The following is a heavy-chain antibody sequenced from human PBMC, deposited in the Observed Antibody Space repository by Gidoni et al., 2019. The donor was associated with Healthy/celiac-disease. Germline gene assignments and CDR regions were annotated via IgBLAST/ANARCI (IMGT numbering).Heavy chain of an antibody. J-gene: IGHJ4*02. Sequence: EVQLVESGGGLVQPGGSLRLSCAASGFPFSSYWMHWVRQAPGKGLVWVSRINSDGSSTSYADSVKGRFTISRDNAKNTLYLQMNSLRAEDTAVYYCATTTYSYGYGAFDYWGQGTLVTVSS. CDR2: INSDGSST. D-gene: IGHD5-18*01. V-gene: IGHV3-74*01. CDR1: GFPFSSYW. CDR3: ATTTYSYGYGAFDY.